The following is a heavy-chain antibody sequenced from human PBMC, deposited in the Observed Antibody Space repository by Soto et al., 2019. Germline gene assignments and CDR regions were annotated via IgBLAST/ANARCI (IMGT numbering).Heavy chain of an antibody. V-gene: IGHV1-69*12. CDR2: IIPICGTA. CDR1: GGTFSSYA. J-gene: IGHJ6*02. D-gene: IGHD3-22*01. Sequence: QVQLVQSGAEVKKPGSSVKVSCKASGGTFSSYAISWVRQAPGQGLEWMGGIIPICGTANYAQKFQGRVTITADESTSTAYMELSSLRSEDTAVYYCAREDYYDSSGPADYYGMDVWGQGTTVTVSS. CDR3: AREDYYDSSGPADYYGMDV.